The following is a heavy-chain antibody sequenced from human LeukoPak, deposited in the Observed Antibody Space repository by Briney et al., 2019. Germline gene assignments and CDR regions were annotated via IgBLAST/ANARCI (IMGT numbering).Heavy chain of an antibody. CDR1: GGSISSYY. D-gene: IGHD2/OR15-2a*01. CDR2: IYYSGST. V-gene: IGHV4-59*01. J-gene: IGHJ5*02. CDR3: ARNIVIYSNWFDP. Sequence: PSETLSLTCTVSGGSISSYYWSWIRQPPGKGLEWIGYIYYSGSTNYNPSLKSRVTISVDTSKNQFSLKLSSGTAADTAVYYCARNIVIYSNWFDPWGQRTLVTVSS.